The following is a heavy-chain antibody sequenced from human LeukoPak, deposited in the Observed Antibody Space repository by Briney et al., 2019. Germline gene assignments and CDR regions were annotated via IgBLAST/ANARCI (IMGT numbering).Heavy chain of an antibody. CDR1: GYSFTSYW. CDR2: IYPGDSDT. CDR3: ARLGCSSTSCYYYYYYYYMDV. Sequence: GESLKISCKGSGYSFTSYWIGWVRQMPGKGLEWMGIIYPGDSDTRYSPSFQGQVTISADKSISTAYLQWSSLKASDTAMYYCARLGCSSTSCYYYYYYYYMDVWGKGTTVTVSS. V-gene: IGHV5-51*01. J-gene: IGHJ6*03. D-gene: IGHD2-2*01.